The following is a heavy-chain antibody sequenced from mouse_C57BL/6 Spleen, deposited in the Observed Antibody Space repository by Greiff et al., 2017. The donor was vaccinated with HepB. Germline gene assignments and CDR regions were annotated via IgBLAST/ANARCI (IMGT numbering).Heavy chain of an antibody. CDR3: ARTPPTVVSYWYFDV. V-gene: IGHV2-2*01. Sequence: QVQLQQSGPGLVQPSQSLSITCTVSGFSLTSYGVHWVRQSPGKGLEWLGVIWSGGSTDYNAAFISRLSISKDNSKSQVFFKMNSLQADDTAIYYCARTPPTVVSYWYFDVWGTGTTVTVSS. J-gene: IGHJ1*03. CDR1: GFSLTSYG. D-gene: IGHD1-1*01. CDR2: IWSGGST.